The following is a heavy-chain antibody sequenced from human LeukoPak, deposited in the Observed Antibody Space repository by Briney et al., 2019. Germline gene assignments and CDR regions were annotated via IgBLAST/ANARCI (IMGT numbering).Heavy chain of an antibody. CDR2: INHSGST. CDR3: ARVRGYSYGYDDY. J-gene: IGHJ4*02. D-gene: IGHD5-18*01. CDR1: GGSFSGYY. Sequence: SETLSLTCAVYGGSFSGYYWSWIRQPPGKGLEWIGEINHSGSTNNNPSLKSRVTISVDTSKNQFSLKLSSVTAADTAVYYWARVRGYSYGYDDYWGQGTLVTVSS. V-gene: IGHV4-34*01.